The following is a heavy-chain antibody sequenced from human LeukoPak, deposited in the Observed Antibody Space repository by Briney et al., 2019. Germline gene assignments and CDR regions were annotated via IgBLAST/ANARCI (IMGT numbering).Heavy chain of an antibody. D-gene: IGHD6-19*01. V-gene: IGHV3-23*01. CDR1: GFTFSSYS. CDR2: ISGSGGST. J-gene: IGHJ4*02. CDR3: AKDHGQWTPFYFDY. Sequence: GGSLRLSCAASGFTFSSYSMNWVRQAPGKGLEWVSAISGSGGSTYYADSVKGRFTISRDNSKNTLYLQMNSLRAEDTAVYYCAKDHGQWTPFYFDYWGQGTLVTVSS.